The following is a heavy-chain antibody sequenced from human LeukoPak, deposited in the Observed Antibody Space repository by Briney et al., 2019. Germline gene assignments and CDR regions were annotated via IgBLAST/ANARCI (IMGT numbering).Heavy chain of an antibody. D-gene: IGHD3-22*01. Sequence: GGSLRLSCTASGFTFGGYAMSWVRQAPGKGLEWVAVIWYDGRNKIYADSVEGRLTISRDNSKNTLYLQMNSLRAEDTAVYYCARDPMLVGSIDYFDYWGQGNLVTVSS. CDR3: ARDPMLVGSIDYFDY. V-gene: IGHV3-33*01. CDR1: GFTFGGYA. CDR2: IWYDGRNK. J-gene: IGHJ4*02.